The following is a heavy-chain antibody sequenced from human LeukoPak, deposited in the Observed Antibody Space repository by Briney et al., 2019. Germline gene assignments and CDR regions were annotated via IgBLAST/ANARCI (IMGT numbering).Heavy chain of an antibody. V-gene: IGHV1-18*01. J-gene: IGHJ4*02. D-gene: IGHD2-2*02. CDR3: ARGDIVVVPAAILGDY. Sequence: GASVKVSCKASGYTFTSYGISWVRQAPGQGLEWMGWISAYNGNTNYAQKLQGRVTMTTDTSTSTAYMELRSLRSDDTAVYYCARGDIVVVPAAILGDYWGQGTLVTVSS. CDR1: GYTFTSYG. CDR2: ISAYNGNT.